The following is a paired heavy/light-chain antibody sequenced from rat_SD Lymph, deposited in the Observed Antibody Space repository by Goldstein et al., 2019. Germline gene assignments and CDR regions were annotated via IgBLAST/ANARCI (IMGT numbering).Light chain of an antibody. Sequence: EIVLTQSPTTMAASPGEKVTLTCRASSSVSYMHWYQQRSGASPKLWIYETSKLASGVPNRFSGSGSGTSYSLTINSMETEDAATYYCQQGSSYPPTFGGGTKLELK. CDR1: SSVSY. CDR2: ETS. V-gene: IGKV4S5*01. CDR3: QQGSSYPPT. J-gene: IGKJ1*01.
Heavy chain of an antibody. D-gene: IGHD1-2*01. J-gene: IGHJ3*01. CDR3: TRAGYYSSYISWNWFAY. Sequence: EVQLVESGGGLVQPGRSMKLSCAASGFTFSNYGMAWVRQAPTKGLEWVATISYDGSSTYYRDSVKGRFTISRDNAKSTLYLQMNSLRSEDTATYYCTRAGYYSSYISWNWFAYWGQGTLVTVSS. CDR1: GFTFSNYG. V-gene: IGHV5-29*01. CDR2: ISYDGSST.